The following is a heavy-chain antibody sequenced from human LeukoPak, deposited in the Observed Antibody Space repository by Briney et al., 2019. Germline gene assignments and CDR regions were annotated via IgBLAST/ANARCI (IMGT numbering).Heavy chain of an antibody. J-gene: IGHJ4*02. CDR3: ARNVGGLRGFDY. CDR1: GGSISTNY. D-gene: IGHD3-10*01. V-gene: IGHV4-59*01. CDR2: VSYSGST. Sequence: SETLSLTCSVSGGSISTNYWSWIRQPPGKGLEWIGYVSYSGSTNYNPSLKSRVTISVDTSKNQFSLKLTSVTAADTAVYYCARNVGGLRGFDYWGQGTLVTVSS.